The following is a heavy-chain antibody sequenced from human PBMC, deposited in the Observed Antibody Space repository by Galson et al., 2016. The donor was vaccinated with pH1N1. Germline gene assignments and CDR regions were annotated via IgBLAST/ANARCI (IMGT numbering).Heavy chain of an antibody. D-gene: IGHD2-21*02. CDR3: ARHRGGGGGDSYYFDY. V-gene: IGHV5-51*03. J-gene: IGHJ4*02. CDR2: IYPGDSDT. CDR1: GSDFSNYW. Sequence: QSGAEVKKPGESLKISCTGSGSDFSNYWTGWVRQMPGKGLEWMGIIYPGDSDTRYSPSFQGQVTISADKSIDTAFLQWNSLKASDTAMYYCARHRGGGGGDSYYFDYWGQGALVTVSS.